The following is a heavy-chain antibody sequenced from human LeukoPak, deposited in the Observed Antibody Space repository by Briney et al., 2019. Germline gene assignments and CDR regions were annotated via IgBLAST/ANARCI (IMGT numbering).Heavy chain of an antibody. CDR1: GFTFSSYE. CDR2: ISSSGSTI. V-gene: IGHV3-48*03. CDR3: ARVLVPWWEPDSGDAFDI. Sequence: GGSLRLSCAASGFTFSSYEMNWVRQAPGKGLEWVSYISSSGSTIYYADSVKGRFTISRDNAKNSLYLQMNSLRAEDTAAYYCARVLVPWWEPDSGDAFDIWGQGTMVTVSS. D-gene: IGHD2-15*01. J-gene: IGHJ3*02.